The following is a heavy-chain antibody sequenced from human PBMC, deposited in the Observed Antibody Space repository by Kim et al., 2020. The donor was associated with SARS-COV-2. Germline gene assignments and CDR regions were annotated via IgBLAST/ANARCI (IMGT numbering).Heavy chain of an antibody. CDR3: ARAPDVLLGSSWYSSFDN. D-gene: IGHD6-13*01. J-gene: IGHJ4*02. CDR1: GFTFSSYA. CDR2: ISYDGSNK. Sequence: GGSLRLSCAASGFTFSSYAMHWVRQAPGKGLEWVAVISYDGSNKYYADSVKGRFTISRDNSKNTLYLQMNSLRTEDTAVYNCARAPDVLLGSSWYSSFDNWGQGTLVTVSS. V-gene: IGHV3-30-3*01.